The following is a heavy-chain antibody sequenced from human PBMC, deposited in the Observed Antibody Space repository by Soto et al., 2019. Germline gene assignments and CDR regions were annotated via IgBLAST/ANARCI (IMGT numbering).Heavy chain of an antibody. J-gene: IGHJ6*02. V-gene: IGHV3-30*18. CDR1: GFTFSSYG. D-gene: IGHD2-21*02. CDR2: ISYDGSNK. CDR3: AKDLGQVVVVTYGMAV. Sequence: QVQLVESGGGVVQPGRSLRLSCAASGFTFSSYGMHWVRQAPGKGLEWVAVISYDGSNKYYADSVKGRFSISRDNYKXXLYLQMLSGRAEDTAVYYCAKDLGQVVVVTYGMAVWGQGTTVIVSS.